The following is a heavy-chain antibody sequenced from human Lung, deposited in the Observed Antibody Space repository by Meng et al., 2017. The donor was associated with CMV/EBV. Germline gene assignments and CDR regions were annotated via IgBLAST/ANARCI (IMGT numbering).Heavy chain of an antibody. D-gene: IGHD5-18*01. V-gene: IGHV4-59*01. J-gene: IGHJ6*02. CDR1: GGSTSSYD. CDR3: VSSGYSYGCGYYGMDV. Sequence: CPAPGGSTSSYDWSWIRQPPGKGLEWIGYIYYSGSTNYNPSLKSRVTISVDTSKNQFSLKLSSVTAADTAVYYCVSSGYSYGCGYYGMDVWGQGTTVTVSS. CDR2: IYYSGST.